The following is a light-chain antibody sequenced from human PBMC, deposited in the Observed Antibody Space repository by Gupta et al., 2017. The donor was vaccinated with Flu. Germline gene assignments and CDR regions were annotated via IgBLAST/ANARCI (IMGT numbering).Light chain of an antibody. CDR3: GSDAGSDTYV. CDR1: NSNIGSYNL. Sequence: QSALTQPASVSGSPGQSITISCTGTNSNIGSYNLVSWYQHHPGKAPNLLIYDDTKRPSGVSSRFSGSKSGNTASLTLSAVRADDEADYHCGSDAGSDTYVFGSGTEVTVL. J-gene: IGLJ1*01. CDR2: DDT. V-gene: IGLV2-23*01.